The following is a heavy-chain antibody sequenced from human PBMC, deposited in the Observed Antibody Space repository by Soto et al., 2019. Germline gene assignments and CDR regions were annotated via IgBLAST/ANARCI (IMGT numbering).Heavy chain of an antibody. D-gene: IGHD6-13*01. Sequence: GGSLRLSCAASGFTVSNNYMSWVRQAPGKGLEWVSVIYSGGSTYYADSVKGRFTISRDNSKNMLYLQMNSLRAEDTAVYYCAKETGYSSSWEKIDYWGQGTLVTVSS. J-gene: IGHJ4*02. CDR3: AKETGYSSSWEKIDY. CDR2: IYSGGST. CDR1: GFTVSNNY. V-gene: IGHV3-66*01.